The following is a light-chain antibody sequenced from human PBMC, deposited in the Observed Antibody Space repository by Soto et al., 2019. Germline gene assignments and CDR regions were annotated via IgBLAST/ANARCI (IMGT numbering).Light chain of an antibody. J-gene: IGKJ5*01. CDR1: QSVSSSY. Sequence: EIVLTQSPGTLSLSPGERATLSCRASQSVSSSYLAWYQQKPGQAPRLLIYGASRRATGVPDRFSGSGSGTDFTLTISGLEPEDFAVSYCQQYDSSPFTFGQGTRLDIK. V-gene: IGKV3-20*01. CDR2: GAS. CDR3: QQYDSSPFT.